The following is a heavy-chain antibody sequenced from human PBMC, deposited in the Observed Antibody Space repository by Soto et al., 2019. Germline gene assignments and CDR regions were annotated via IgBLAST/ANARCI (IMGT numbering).Heavy chain of an antibody. D-gene: IGHD6-13*01. CDR2: IDPSDSYT. J-gene: IGHJ6*02. Sequence: WIRQHPGKGLEWIGRIDPSDSYTNYSPSFQGHVTISADKSISTAYLQWSSLKASDTAMYYCARQSQQLGPSYYYYYGMDVWGQGTKVTVSS. CDR3: ARQSQQLGPSYYYYYGMDV. V-gene: IGHV5-10-1*01.